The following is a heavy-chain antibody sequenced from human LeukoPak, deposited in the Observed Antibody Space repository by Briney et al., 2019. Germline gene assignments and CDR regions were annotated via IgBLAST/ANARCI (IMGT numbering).Heavy chain of an antibody. CDR2: IRYDGSNK. V-gene: IGHV3-30*02. D-gene: IGHD2-21*02. CDR1: GFTFSSYG. Sequence: GGSLTLSCAASGFTFSSYGMHWVRQAPGKGLEWVAFIRYDGSNKYYADSVKGRFTISRDNSKNTLYLQMNSLRAEDTAVYYCAKGVDVVTAILDYWGQGTLVTVSS. CDR3: AKGVDVVTAILDY. J-gene: IGHJ4*02.